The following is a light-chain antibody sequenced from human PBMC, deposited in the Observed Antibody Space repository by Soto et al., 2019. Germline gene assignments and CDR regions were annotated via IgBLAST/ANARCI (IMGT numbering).Light chain of an antibody. CDR1: QSISSY. CDR3: QQSYSTLGWT. J-gene: IGKJ1*01. Sequence: DTQMTQSPSSLSASVGDRVTITCRASQSISSYLNWYQQKPGKAPKLLIYAASSLQSGVPSRFSGSGSGTDFTLTISSLQPEDFATYYCQQSYSTLGWTFGQGTKVEIK. CDR2: AAS. V-gene: IGKV1-39*01.